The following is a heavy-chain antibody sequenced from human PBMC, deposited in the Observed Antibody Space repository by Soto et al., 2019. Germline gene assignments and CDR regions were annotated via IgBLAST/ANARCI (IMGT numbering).Heavy chain of an antibody. V-gene: IGHV3-7*01. Sequence: EVQLMESGGGLVQPGGSLRLSCAASGFTFSSSWMSWVRQAPGKGLEWVASIKQDGSEEYYGDSVRGRFTISRDNAKNSLHLQMNSLRAEDTAVYYCAKDENWGQGTLITVSS. CDR2: IKQDGSEE. CDR3: AKDEN. CDR1: GFTFSSSW. J-gene: IGHJ4*02.